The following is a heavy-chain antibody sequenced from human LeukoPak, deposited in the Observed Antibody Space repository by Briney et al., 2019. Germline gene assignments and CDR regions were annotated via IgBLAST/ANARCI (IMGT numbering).Heavy chain of an antibody. CDR2: ISAYNGDT. D-gene: IGHD3-22*01. V-gene: IGHV1-18*01. J-gene: IGHJ5*02. CDR3: ARDGYYDSSGQSWFDP. Sequence: ASVKVSCKASGYTFTSYGISWVRQAPGQGLEWMGWISAYNGDTNYAQKLQGRVTMTTDTSTSTAYMELRSLRSDDTAVFYCARDGYYDSSGQSWFDPWGQGTLVTVSS. CDR1: GYTFTSYG.